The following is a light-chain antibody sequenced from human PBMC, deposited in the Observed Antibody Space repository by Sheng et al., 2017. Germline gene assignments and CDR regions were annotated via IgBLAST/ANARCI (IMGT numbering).Light chain of an antibody. CDR2: KAS. CDR3: QQSESYPLT. J-gene: IGKJ4*01. CDR1: QSISSW. V-gene: IGKV1-5*03. Sequence: DIQMTQSPSTLSASVGDRVTITCRASQSISSWLAWYQQKPGKAPKLLIYKASSLESGVPSRFSGSGSGTEFTLTISSLQPDDFATYYCQQSESYPLTFGGGTRVEDQT.